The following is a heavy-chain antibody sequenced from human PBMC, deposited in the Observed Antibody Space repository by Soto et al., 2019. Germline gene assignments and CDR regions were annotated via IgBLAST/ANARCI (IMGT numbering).Heavy chain of an antibody. J-gene: IGHJ6*02. CDR2: IYYSGST. CDR1: GGSISSGGYY. D-gene: IGHD3-9*01. Sequence: SETLSLTCTVSGGSISSGGYYWSWIRQHPGKGLEWIGYIYYSGSTYYNPSLKSRVTISVDTSKNQFSLKLSSVTAADTAVYYCARGMRYFDWLASYGMDVWGQGTTVTVSS. V-gene: IGHV4-31*03. CDR3: ARGMRYFDWLASYGMDV.